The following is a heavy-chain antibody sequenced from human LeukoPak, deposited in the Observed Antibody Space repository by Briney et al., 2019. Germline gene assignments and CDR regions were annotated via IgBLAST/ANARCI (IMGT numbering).Heavy chain of an antibody. D-gene: IGHD6-13*01. CDR2: IYYSGST. J-gene: IGHJ6*03. Sequence: PSETLSLTCTVSGGSITSYSRSWIRPPPGKGLERVGYIYYSGSTNYNPSLKSRVTISVDSSKTPFSLKLSSVTAADTAVYYCARSYSPAAGSPYYYYYYMDVWGKGTTVTVSS. CDR1: GGSITSYS. CDR3: ARSYSPAAGSPYYYYYYMDV. V-gene: IGHV4-59*01.